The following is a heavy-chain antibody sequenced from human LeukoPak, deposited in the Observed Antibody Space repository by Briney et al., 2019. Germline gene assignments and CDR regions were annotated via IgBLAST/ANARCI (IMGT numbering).Heavy chain of an antibody. J-gene: IGHJ6*02. CDR1: GGSFSGYY. V-gene: IGHV4-34*01. CDR2: INHSGST. D-gene: IGHD2-15*01. CDR3: ARDRDLGSGGGSCYSVRDCNYYYGMDV. Sequence: SETLSLTCAVYGGSFSGYYWSWIRQPPGKGLEWIGEINHSGSTNYNPSLKSRVTISVDTSKNQFSLKLSSVTAADTAVYYCARDRDLGSGGGSCYSVRDCNYYYGMDVWGQGTTVTVSS.